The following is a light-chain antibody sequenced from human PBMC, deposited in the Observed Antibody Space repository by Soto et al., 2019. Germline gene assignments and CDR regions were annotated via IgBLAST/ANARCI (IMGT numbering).Light chain of an antibody. V-gene: IGKV3-20*01. J-gene: IGKJ5*01. Sequence: EIVLTQYPGTLALSPGERATLSCRASQSVSSSYLAGYQQKPGQAPRLLIYGASSRATGIPDRFSGSGSGTDFTLTISRLEPEDFAVYYCQQYYSLITFGQGTRLEIK. CDR2: GAS. CDR1: QSVSSSY. CDR3: QQYYSLIT.